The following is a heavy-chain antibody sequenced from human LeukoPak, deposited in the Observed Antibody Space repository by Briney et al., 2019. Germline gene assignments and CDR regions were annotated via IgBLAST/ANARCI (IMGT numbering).Heavy chain of an antibody. J-gene: IGHJ4*02. V-gene: IGHV3-30*02. CDR3: AKHVRYCSGGSCYFDY. CDR2: IRYDGSNK. Sequence: GGSLRLSCAASGFTFSSYGMHWVRQAPGKGLEWVAFIRYDGSNKYYADSVKGRFTISRDNSKNTLYLQMNSLRAEDTAVYYCAKHVRYCSGGSCYFDYWGQGTLVTVSS. CDR1: GFTFSSYG. D-gene: IGHD2-15*01.